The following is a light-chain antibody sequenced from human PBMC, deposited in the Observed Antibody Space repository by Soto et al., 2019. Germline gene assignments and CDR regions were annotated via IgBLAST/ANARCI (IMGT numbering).Light chain of an antibody. Sequence: EIVLTQSPGTLSLSPGERATLSCTASQSVSSRFLAWYQQKPGQAPRLLIYGASSRATGIPDRFSGSGSGTDFTLTISRLEPEDFAVYYCQQYGTPLTFGGGTKVEIK. J-gene: IGKJ4*01. CDR2: GAS. V-gene: IGKV3-20*01. CDR3: QQYGTPLT. CDR1: QSVSSRF.